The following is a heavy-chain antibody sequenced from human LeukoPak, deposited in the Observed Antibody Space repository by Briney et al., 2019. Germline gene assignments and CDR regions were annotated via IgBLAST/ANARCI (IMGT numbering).Heavy chain of an antibody. D-gene: IGHD3-10*01. CDR2: IRHDGSNK. Sequence: GGSLRLSYAASAFTFSNYGMHWVRQAPGKGLEWVAFIRHDGSNKYYADSVKGRFTISRDNSKNTVYVQMNSLRPEDTAVYYCARDISIVRGVISLVDWGQGIRVTVSS. J-gene: IGHJ4*02. CDR1: AFTFSNYG. CDR3: ARDISIVRGVISLVD. V-gene: IGHV3-30*02.